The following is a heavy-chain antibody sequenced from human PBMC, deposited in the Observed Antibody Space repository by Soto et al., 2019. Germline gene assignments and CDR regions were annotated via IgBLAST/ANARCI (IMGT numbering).Heavy chain of an antibody. CDR1: GYTFTSYY. V-gene: IGHV1-46*03. J-gene: IGHJ3*02. D-gene: IGHD4-17*01. CDR3: AKDDYDDQHAFDT. Sequence: QVQLVQSGAEVKKPGASVKVSCKASGYTFTSYYMHWVRQAPGQGLEWMGIINSSGGSTSYAQKFQGRVTMTRDTSTSTVYMELSSLRAEHTAVDYCAKDDYDDQHAFDTWGKGTMVTVSS. CDR2: INSSGGST.